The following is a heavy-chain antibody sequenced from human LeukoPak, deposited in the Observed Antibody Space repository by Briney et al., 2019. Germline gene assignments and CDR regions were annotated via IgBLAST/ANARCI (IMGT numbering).Heavy chain of an antibody. CDR3: AKVVGYCGSPSCSVDP. CDR1: GFTFSSYA. J-gene: IGHJ5*02. V-gene: IGHV3-23*01. CDR2: ISGSGGIT. Sequence: GRSLRLSCEASGFTFSSYAMSWVRQAPGKGLEWVSGISGSGGITKYVDSVKGRFTISRDNSKNTLYLQMNSLRAEDTAVYYCAKVVGYCGSPSCSVDPWGQGTLVTVSS. D-gene: IGHD2-2*01.